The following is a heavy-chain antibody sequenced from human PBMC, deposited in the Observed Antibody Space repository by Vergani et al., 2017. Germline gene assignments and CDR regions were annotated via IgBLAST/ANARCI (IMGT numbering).Heavy chain of an antibody. D-gene: IGHD3-10*01. J-gene: IGHJ4*02. CDR2: ISWNSGSI. Sequence: EVQLVESGGGLVQPGRSLRLSCAASGFTFDDYAMHWVRQAPGKGLEWVSGISWNSGSIGYADSVKGRFTISRDNAKNSLYLQMNSLRAEDTAVYYCAKDPSAYGSGSYFYYWGQGTLVTVSS. CDR1: GFTFDDYA. CDR3: AKDPSAYGSGSYFYY. V-gene: IGHV3-9*01.